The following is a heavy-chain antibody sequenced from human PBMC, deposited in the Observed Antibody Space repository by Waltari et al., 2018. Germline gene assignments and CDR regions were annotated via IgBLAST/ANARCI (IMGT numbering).Heavy chain of an antibody. Sequence: EVQLLESGGGLVQPGGSLRLSCAASGFTFSSYAMSWVRQAPGKGLEWVSAISGGGCSTYYADSVKGRFTISRDNSKNTLYLQMNSLRAEDTALYYCAKDLSSGWRYYYYYGMDVWGQGTTVTVSS. V-gene: IGHV3-23*01. J-gene: IGHJ6*02. CDR3: AKDLSSGWRYYYYYGMDV. D-gene: IGHD6-19*01. CDR2: ISGGGCST. CDR1: GFTFSSYA.